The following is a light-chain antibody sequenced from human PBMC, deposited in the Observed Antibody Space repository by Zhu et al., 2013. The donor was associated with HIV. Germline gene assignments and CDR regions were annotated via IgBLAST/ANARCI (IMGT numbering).Light chain of an antibody. J-gene: IGKJ4*01. CDR1: QSISSY. CDR3: QQYNSYPLT. CDR2: AAS. V-gene: IGKV1-39*01. Sequence: DIQMTQSPSSLSASVGDSVTITCRASQSISSYLNWYQQRPGKAPKFLIYAASTLQSGVPSRFSGSGTGTDFTLTISSLQPDDFATYYCQQYNSYPLTFGGGTKVEIK.